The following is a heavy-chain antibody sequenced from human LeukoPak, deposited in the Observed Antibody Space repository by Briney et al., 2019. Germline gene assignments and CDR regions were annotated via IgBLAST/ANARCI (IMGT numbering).Heavy chain of an antibody. CDR1: GFTLGPYA. CDR3: TKRGCSGTTCYSNC. Sequence: GGSLRLSCAASGFTLGPYAMHWVRQRPGKGLEWVSAISSGGDTYYAESVRGRFTISRDNSKNTLSLQMSSLRAEDTAVYYCTKRGCSGTTCYSNCWGQGTLVTVAS. D-gene: IGHD2-2*01. V-gene: IGHV3-23*01. CDR2: ISSGGDT. J-gene: IGHJ4*02.